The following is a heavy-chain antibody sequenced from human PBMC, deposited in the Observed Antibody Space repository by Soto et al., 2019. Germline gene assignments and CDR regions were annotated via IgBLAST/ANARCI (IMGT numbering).Heavy chain of an antibody. CDR1: GFTFSNYG. D-gene: IGHD1-26*01. V-gene: IGHV3-23*01. CDR3: AKKSGVGATWYFDY. J-gene: IGHJ4*02. Sequence: LRLSCEASGFTFSNYGMSWVRQAPGKGLEWVSALPEIGTNTYYADSVKGRFTISRDNSKNTLFLQINNLRAGDTAVYYCAKKSGVGATWYFDYWGQGTLVTVSS. CDR2: LPEIGTNT.